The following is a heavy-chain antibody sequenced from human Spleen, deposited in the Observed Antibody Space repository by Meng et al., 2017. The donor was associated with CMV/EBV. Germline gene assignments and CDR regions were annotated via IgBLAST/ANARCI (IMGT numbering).Heavy chain of an antibody. D-gene: IGHD3-22*01. CDR3: ARDGTVYSYASSGYYYGSDY. J-gene: IGHJ4*02. Sequence: GESLKISCAASGFTFSSYGMHWVRQAPGKGLEWLAVISYDGTNRYYTDSVKGRFTISRDSSKNTLYLQMNSLRAEDTAVYYCARDGTVYSYASSGYYYGSDYWGQGTLVTVSS. V-gene: IGHV3-30*19. CDR1: GFTFSSYG. CDR2: ISYDGTNR.